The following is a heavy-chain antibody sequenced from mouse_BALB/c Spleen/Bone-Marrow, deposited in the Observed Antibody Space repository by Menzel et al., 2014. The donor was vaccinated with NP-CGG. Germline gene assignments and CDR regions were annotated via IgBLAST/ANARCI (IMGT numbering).Heavy chain of an antibody. Sequence: VQGVESGAELAKSGASVKMSCKASGYTFTSYWMHWVKQRPGQGLEWIGYINPSTGYTEYNQKFKDKATLTADKSSSTAYMQLSSLTSEDSAVYYCARQITTVDYAMDYWGQGTSVTVSS. J-gene: IGHJ4*01. V-gene: IGHV1-7*01. CDR2: INPSTGYT. CDR3: ARQITTVDYAMDY. D-gene: IGHD1-1*01. CDR1: GYTFTSYW.